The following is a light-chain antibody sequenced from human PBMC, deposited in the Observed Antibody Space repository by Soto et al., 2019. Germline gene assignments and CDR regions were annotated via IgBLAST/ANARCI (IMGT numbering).Light chain of an antibody. V-gene: IGKV1-8*01. CDR3: QQYYSYPLT. Sequence: AIRMTQSPSSLSASTGDRVTITCRASQGISSYLAWYQQKPGKAPKHLIYAASTLQSGVPSRFSGSGSGTDFTLTISCLQSEDFATYYCQQYYSYPLTFGGGTQVEIK. CDR2: AAS. J-gene: IGKJ4*01. CDR1: QGISSY.